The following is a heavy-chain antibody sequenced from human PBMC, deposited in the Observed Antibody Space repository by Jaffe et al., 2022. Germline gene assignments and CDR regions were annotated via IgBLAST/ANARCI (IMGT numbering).Heavy chain of an antibody. V-gene: IGHV4-59*01. J-gene: IGHJ6*03. CDR1: GGSISSYY. CDR2: IYYSGST. D-gene: IGHD3-3*01. Sequence: QVQLQESGPGLVKPSETLSLTCTVSGGSISSYYWSWIRQPPGKGLEWIGYIYYSGSTNYNPSLKSRVTISVDTSKNQFSLKLSSVTAADTAVYYCARVAGYYDFWSGYSHPYYYYYMDVWGKGTTVTVSS. CDR3: ARVAGYYDFWSGYSHPYYYYYMDV.